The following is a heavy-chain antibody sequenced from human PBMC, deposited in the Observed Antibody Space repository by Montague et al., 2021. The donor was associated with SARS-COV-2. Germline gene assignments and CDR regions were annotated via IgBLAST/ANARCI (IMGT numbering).Heavy chain of an antibody. V-gene: IGHV3-30-3*01. CDR2: ISYDGSNK. D-gene: IGHD3-22*01. CDR3: ARVIVVGYYGMDV. Sequence: SLRLSCAASGFTFSSYAMHWVRQAPGKGLEWVAVISYDGSNKYCADSVKGRFTISRDNSKNTLYLQMNSLRAEDTAVYYCARVIVVGYYGMDVWGQGTTVTVSS. J-gene: IGHJ6*02. CDR1: GFTFSSYA.